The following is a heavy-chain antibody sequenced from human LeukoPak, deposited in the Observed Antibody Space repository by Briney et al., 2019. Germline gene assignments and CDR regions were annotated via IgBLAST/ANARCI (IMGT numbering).Heavy chain of an antibody. CDR2: IFTSGRT. D-gene: IGHD2-21*01. CDR1: GGSISSYC. CDR3: ATSHDVKTAPYDL. Sequence: SETLSLTCTVSGGSISSYCWSWVRQSPGKGLGWIGYIFTSGRTDYNPSLKSRVTMSVDTSKNQLSMELRFLTAADTAVYYCATSHDVKTAPYDLWGQGTLVTVSS. J-gene: IGHJ5*02. V-gene: IGHV4-4*09.